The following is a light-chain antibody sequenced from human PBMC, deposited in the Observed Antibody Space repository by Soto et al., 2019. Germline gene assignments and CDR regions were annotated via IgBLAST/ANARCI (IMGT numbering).Light chain of an antibody. CDR3: QQYNNWPFT. V-gene: IGKV3-15*01. CDR1: QSFSSS. Sequence: EIVMTQSPATLSVSPGERATLSCRASQSFSSSLAWYQQKPGPAARLLIYDASARATGLPARFSGSGSGTEFTLTISSLQSEDFAVYYCQQYNNWPFTFGGGTKVEI. J-gene: IGKJ4*01. CDR2: DAS.